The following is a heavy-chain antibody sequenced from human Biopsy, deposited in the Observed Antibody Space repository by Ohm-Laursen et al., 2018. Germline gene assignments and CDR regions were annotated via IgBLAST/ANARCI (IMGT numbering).Heavy chain of an antibody. CDR3: GSSIHLGY. CDR1: GFAFRSSW. D-gene: IGHD3-3*02. V-gene: IGHV3-74*01. CDR2: LDSDGNFI. Sequence: SLRLSCAASGFAFRSSWMYWVRQGPGKGLEWVSRLDSDGNFINYADSVKGRFTISRDNAKNTLYLQMNGLRAEDTGVYYRGSSIHLGYWGRGTLVTVSS. J-gene: IGHJ4*02.